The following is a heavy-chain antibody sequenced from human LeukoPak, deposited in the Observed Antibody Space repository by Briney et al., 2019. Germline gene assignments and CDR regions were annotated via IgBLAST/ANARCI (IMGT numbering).Heavy chain of an antibody. CDR3: ARASNYYDSSGYYYPTGTFDY. D-gene: IGHD3-22*01. CDR1: GGSFSGYY. CDR2: INHSGST. Sequence: PSETLSLTCAVYGGSFSGYYWSWIRQPPGKGLEWIGEINHSGSTNYNPSLKSRVTISVDTSKKQFSLKLSSVTAADTAVYYCARASNYYDSSGYYYPTGTFDYWGQGTLVTVSS. J-gene: IGHJ4*02. V-gene: IGHV4-34*01.